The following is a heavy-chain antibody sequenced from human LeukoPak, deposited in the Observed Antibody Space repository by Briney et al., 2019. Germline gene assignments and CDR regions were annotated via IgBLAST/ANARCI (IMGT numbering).Heavy chain of an antibody. Sequence: ASVKVSCKASGYTFTSYDINWVRQATGQGLEWMGWMNPNSGNTGYAQKFQGRVTMTRNTSISTAYMELSSLRSEDTAVYYCARPSMMRKKRGNQRMPYYHYYYMDVWGKGTTVTVSS. CDR1: GYTFTSYD. CDR3: ARPSMMRKKRGNQRMPYYHYYYMDV. J-gene: IGHJ6*03. D-gene: IGHD3-22*01. V-gene: IGHV1-8*01. CDR2: MNPNSGNT.